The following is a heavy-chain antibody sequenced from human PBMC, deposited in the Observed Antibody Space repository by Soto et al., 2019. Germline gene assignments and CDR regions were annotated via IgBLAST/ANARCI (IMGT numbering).Heavy chain of an antibody. CDR3: ARYCSSTSCYSYYYYYGMDV. Sequence: GASVKVSCKASGYTFTSYGISCVRQAPGQGLEWMGWISAYNGNTNYAQKLQGRVTMTTDTSTSTAYMELRSLRSDDTAVYYCARYCSSTSCYSYYYYYGMDVWGQGTTVTVSS. D-gene: IGHD2-2*02. J-gene: IGHJ6*02. CDR2: ISAYNGNT. V-gene: IGHV1-18*04. CDR1: GYTFTSYG.